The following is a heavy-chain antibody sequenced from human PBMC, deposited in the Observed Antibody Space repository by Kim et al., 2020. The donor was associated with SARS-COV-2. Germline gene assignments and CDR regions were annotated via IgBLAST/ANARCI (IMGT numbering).Heavy chain of an antibody. D-gene: IGHD3-10*01. Sequence: GGSLRLSCAASGFTFSSYGMHWVRQAPGKGLEWVAVISYDGSNKYYADSVKGRFTISRDNSKNTLYLQMNSLRAEDTAVYYCAKDLHYYGSWWFDPWGQGTLVTVSS. J-gene: IGHJ5*02. CDR1: GFTFSSYG. CDR2: ISYDGSNK. V-gene: IGHV3-30*18. CDR3: AKDLHYYGSWWFDP.